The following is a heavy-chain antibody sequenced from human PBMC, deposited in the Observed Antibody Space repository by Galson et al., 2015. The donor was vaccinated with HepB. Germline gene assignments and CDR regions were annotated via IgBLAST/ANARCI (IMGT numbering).Heavy chain of an antibody. J-gene: IGHJ4*02. CDR3: ARDLSYGSGSYDY. CDR1: GFIFSSYS. D-gene: IGHD3-10*01. CDR2: ISSSSSSI. Sequence: SLRLSCAASGFIFSSYSMNWVRQAPGKGLGWVSSISSSSSSINYADSVKGRFTISRDNAKNSLYLQMNSLRAEDTAVYYCARDLSYGSGSYDYWGQGILVTVSS. V-gene: IGHV3-21*01.